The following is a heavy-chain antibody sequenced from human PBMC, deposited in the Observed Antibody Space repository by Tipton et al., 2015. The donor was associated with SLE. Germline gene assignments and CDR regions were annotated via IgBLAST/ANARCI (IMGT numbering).Heavy chain of an antibody. CDR2: ISSSGSTI. D-gene: IGHD6-13*01. CDR1: GFTFSSYE. J-gene: IGHJ2*01. V-gene: IGHV3-48*03. Sequence: SLRLSCAASGFTFSSYEMNWVRQAPGKGLEWVSYISSSGSTIYYADSVKGRFTISRDNAKDSLYLQMDSLRAEDTAVYYCAGSSSWEGGYFDLWGRGTLVTVSS. CDR3: AGSSSWEGGYFDL.